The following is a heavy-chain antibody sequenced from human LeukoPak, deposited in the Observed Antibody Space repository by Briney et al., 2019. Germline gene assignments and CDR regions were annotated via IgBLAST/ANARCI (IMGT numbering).Heavy chain of an antibody. CDR1: GFMFSDYW. Sequence: GGSLRLSCAASGFMFSDYWMSWVRQAPGKGPEWVANINPGGSQPYSVDSLKGRFTVSRDNAKKSLYLQMNFLRAEDTAVYFCVKWGPYCSTHYCPALESWGQGTLVTVSS. J-gene: IGHJ4*02. CDR2: INPGGSQP. V-gene: IGHV3-7*01. D-gene: IGHD2-2*01. CDR3: VKWGPYCSTHYCPALES.